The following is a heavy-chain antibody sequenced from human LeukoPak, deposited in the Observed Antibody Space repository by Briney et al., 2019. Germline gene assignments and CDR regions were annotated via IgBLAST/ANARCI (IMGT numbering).Heavy chain of an antibody. CDR3: ARDGSYYALDY. CDR2: INWNGGST. J-gene: IGHJ4*02. D-gene: IGHD1-26*01. CDR1: GFTFDDYG. Sequence: GGSLRLSCAASGFTFDDYGMSWVRQAPGKGLEWVSGINWNGGSTGDADSVKGRFTISRDNAKNSLYLQMSSLRAEDTALYYCARDGSYYALDYWGQGTLVTVSS. V-gene: IGHV3-20*04.